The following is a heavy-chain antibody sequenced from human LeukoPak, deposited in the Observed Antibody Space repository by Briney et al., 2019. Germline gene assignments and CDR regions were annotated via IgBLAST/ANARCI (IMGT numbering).Heavy chain of an antibody. CDR3: ARRYIAAPKRDWFDP. J-gene: IGHJ5*02. V-gene: IGHV1-69*05. CDR2: IIPIFGTA. CDR1: GGTFSSYA. D-gene: IGHD6-6*01. Sequence: GASVKVSCKASGGTFSSYAISWMRQAPGQGLEWMGGIIPIFGTANYAQKFQGRVTITTDESTSTAYMELSSLRSEDTAVYYCARRYIAAPKRDWFDPWGQGTLVTVSS.